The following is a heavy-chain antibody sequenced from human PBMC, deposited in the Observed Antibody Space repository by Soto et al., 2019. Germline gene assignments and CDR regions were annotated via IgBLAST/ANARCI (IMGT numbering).Heavy chain of an antibody. J-gene: IGHJ4*02. V-gene: IGHV1-18*01. Sequence: ASVKVSCKVSGYTFPSCGISWVRQAPGQGLEWMGWISAYNGNTNYAQKVQGRVTMTTDTSTNTAYMELRSLRSDDTAVYYCARDWKSAIAAGLDYWGQGTLVTVSS. CDR1: GYTFPSCG. D-gene: IGHD6-25*01. CDR3: ARDWKSAIAAGLDY. CDR2: ISAYNGNT.